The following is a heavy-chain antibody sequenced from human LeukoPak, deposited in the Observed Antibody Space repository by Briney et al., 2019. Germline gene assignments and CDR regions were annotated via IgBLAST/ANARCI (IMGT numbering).Heavy chain of an antibody. J-gene: IGHJ4*02. V-gene: IGHV3-11*01. CDR1: GFTFSDYY. CDR2: INSSGSTI. D-gene: IGHD3-22*01. CDR3: ARFAYYDSSCYHPGVDY. Sequence: GVSLRLSCAASGFTFSDYYMSWIRQAPGKGLEWVSYINSSGSTIYYADSVRGRFTISRDNAKNSLYLQMNSLRAVDTAAYYCARFAYYDSSCYHPGVDYWGQGTLVTASS.